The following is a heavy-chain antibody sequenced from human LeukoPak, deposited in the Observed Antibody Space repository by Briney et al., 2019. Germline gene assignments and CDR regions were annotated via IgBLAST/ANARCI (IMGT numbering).Heavy chain of an antibody. CDR1: GFTFSSYG. V-gene: IGHV3-30*02. J-gene: IGHJ3*02. Sequence: GGSLRLSCAASGFTFSSYGMHWVRQAPGKGLEWVAFIRYDGSNKYYADSVKGRFTISRDNSKNTLYLQMDSLRAEDTAVYYCAKDWAPRGERQDAFDIWGQGTMVTVSS. D-gene: IGHD1-1*01. CDR2: IRYDGSNK. CDR3: AKDWAPRGERQDAFDI.